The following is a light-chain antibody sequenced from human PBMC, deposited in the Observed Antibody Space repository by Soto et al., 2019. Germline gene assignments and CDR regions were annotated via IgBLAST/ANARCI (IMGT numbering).Light chain of an antibody. CDR2: KAS. CDR1: QSISSW. V-gene: IGKV1-5*03. Sequence: DIQMTQSPSTLSASVGDRVTITCRASQSISSWLAWYQQKPGKAPKLLIYKASSLESGVPSRFSGSRSGTEFTLTISSLQPDDFATYYCQQYNSYSPYTFGQGTKVDIK. J-gene: IGKJ2*01. CDR3: QQYNSYSPYT.